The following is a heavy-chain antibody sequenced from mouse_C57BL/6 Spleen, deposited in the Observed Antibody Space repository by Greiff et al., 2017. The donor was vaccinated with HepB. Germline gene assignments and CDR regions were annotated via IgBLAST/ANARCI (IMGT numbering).Heavy chain of an antibody. CDR3: ARVTTVAHWYFDV. CDR2: IHPNSGST. D-gene: IGHD1-1*01. V-gene: IGHV1-64*01. J-gene: IGHJ1*03. CDR1: GYTFTSYW. Sequence: QVQLKQPGAELVKPGASVKLSCKASGYTFTSYWMHWVKQRPGQGLEWIGMIHPNSGSTNYNEKFKSKATLTVDKSSSTAYMQLSSLTSEDSAVYYCARVTTVAHWYFDVWGTGTTVTVSS.